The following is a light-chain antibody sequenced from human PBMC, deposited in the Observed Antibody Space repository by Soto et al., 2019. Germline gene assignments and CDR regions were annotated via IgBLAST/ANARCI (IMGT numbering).Light chain of an antibody. Sequence: ILLTQSPGTLALSAGERATLSCRASQSVSSSYLAWYQQKPGQAPSLLIYGASSRATGIPDRFTGSGSGTEFTLTISSLQPDDFPTYYCQQYNSHSPTFGQGTKV. CDR2: GAS. J-gene: IGKJ1*01. CDR3: QQYNSHSPT. V-gene: IGKV3-20*01. CDR1: QSVSSSY.